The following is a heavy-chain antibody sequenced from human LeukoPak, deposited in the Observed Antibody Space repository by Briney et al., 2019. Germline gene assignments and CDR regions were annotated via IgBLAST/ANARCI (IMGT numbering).Heavy chain of an antibody. Sequence: ASVQVSCKASVYTFTCYGISWVRQPPGQGLDWMGWISAYYGNTNYAHKLQGRVTMTTDTSTSTAYMELRSLRSDDTAVYYCARALRGLSNLDYWGQGTLVTVSS. CDR1: VYTFTCYG. V-gene: IGHV1-18*01. CDR3: ARALRGLSNLDY. J-gene: IGHJ4*02. D-gene: IGHD4-17*01. CDR2: ISAYYGNT.